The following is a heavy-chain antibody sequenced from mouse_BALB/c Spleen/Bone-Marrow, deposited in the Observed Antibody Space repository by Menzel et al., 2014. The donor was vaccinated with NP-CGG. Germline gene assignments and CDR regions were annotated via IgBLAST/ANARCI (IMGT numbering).Heavy chain of an antibody. CDR2: IWRGGST. V-gene: IGHV2-5*01. CDR3: AKKTYGSSVYFDV. D-gene: IGHD1-1*01. Sequence: QVQLQQPGPGLVQPSQSLSITCTVSGFSLTNCGIHWVRQSPGKGLEWLGVIWRGGSTDYNAAFMSRLNITRDNSKSQVFFKMNSLQADDTAIYYCAKKTYGSSVYFDVWGAGTTVTVSS. J-gene: IGHJ1*01. CDR1: GFSLTNCG.